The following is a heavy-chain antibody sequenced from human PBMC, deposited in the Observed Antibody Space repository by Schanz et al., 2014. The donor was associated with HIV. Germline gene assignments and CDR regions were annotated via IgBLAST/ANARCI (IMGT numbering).Heavy chain of an antibody. CDR2: INHSGST. V-gene: IGHV4-34*02. D-gene: IGHD6-13*01. CDR1: GGSFSDYY. Sequence: QAQLQQWGAGLLKPAETLSLTCAVYGGSFSDYYWSWIRQPPGKGLGWIGEINHSGSTNYNPSLSSRVTISVDTSRTQFSLKLDSVTAADTAIYYCASLKITATGCRFDFWGQGTLVTVSS. CDR3: ASLKITATGCRFDF. J-gene: IGHJ4*02.